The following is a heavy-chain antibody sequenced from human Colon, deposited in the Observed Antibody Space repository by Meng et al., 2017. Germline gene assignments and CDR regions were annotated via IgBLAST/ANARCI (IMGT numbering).Heavy chain of an antibody. V-gene: IGHV4-39*01. CDR2: IYYSGST. Sequence: QLQLQESGPGLVKPSETLSRTCTVSGGSISSSSYYWGWIRQPPGKGLEWIGSIYYSGSTYYNPSLKSRVTISVDTSKNQFSLKLSSVTAADTAVYYCARLDFWSGYFDYWGQGTLVTVSS. CDR3: ARLDFWSGYFDY. D-gene: IGHD3-3*01. J-gene: IGHJ4*02. CDR1: GGSISSSSYY.